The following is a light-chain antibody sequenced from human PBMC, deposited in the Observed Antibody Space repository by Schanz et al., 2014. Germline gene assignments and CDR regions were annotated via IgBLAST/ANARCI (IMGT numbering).Light chain of an antibody. CDR1: QDISSY. J-gene: IGKJ1*01. Sequence: DIQMTQSPSSLSASVGARVTITCQASQDISSYLNWYQQKPGKAPKLLIYAASSLQSGVPSRFSGSGSGTDFTLTISSLQPEDFATYYCQQSYMWTFGQGTKVEIK. CDR2: AAS. V-gene: IGKV1-39*01. CDR3: QQSYMWT.